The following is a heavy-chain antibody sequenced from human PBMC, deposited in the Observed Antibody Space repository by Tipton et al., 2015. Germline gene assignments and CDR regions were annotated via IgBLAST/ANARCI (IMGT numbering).Heavy chain of an antibody. CDR2: VRSRAKGYAT. CDR1: GFRFTDSP. D-gene: IGHD6-6*01. J-gene: IGHJ4*02. V-gene: IGHV3-73*01. CDR3: SGDSSSSVGYFDS. Sequence: GSLRLSCAASGFRFTDSPIHWVRQASGRGLEWVGRVRSRAKGYATAYAASVKGRLTVFRDDSKNTAYLQMNSLQTEDTAVYYCSGDSSSSVGYFDSWGQGTLVTVSS.